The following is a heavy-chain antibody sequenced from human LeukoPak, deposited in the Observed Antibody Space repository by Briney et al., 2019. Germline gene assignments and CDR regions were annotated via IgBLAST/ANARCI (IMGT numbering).Heavy chain of an antibody. V-gene: IGHV4-38-2*02. Sequence: SETLSLTCTVSGYSISSGYYWGWIRQPPGKGLEWIGSIYHSGSTYYNPSLKSRVTISVDTSKNQFSLKLSSVTAADTAVYYCARDGGYCSSTSCYVDPWGQGTPVTVSS. CDR1: GYSISSGYY. D-gene: IGHD2-2*01. CDR2: IYHSGST. J-gene: IGHJ5*02. CDR3: ARDGGYCSSTSCYVDP.